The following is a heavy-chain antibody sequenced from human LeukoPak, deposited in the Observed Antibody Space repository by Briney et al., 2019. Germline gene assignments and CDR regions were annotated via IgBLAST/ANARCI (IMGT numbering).Heavy chain of an antibody. CDR2: IYTSGST. Sequence: SETLSLTCTVSGGSISTGTYYWSWIRQPAGKGLEWIGRIYTSGSTNYNPSLKSRVTISVDTSKNQFSLKLNSVTAADTAVYYCARGDYYGSGSYDNSAFDIWGQGTMVTVSS. CDR3: ARGDYYGSGSYDNSAFDI. V-gene: IGHV4-61*02. J-gene: IGHJ3*02. CDR1: GGSISTGTYY. D-gene: IGHD3-10*01.